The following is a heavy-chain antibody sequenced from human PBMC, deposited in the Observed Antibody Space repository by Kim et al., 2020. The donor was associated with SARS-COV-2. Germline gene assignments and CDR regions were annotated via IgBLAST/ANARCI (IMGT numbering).Heavy chain of an antibody. CDR3: TILIGGGAFDI. Sequence: GGSLRLSCAASGFTFSNAWMSWVRQAPGKGLEWVGRIKSKTDGGTTDYAAPVKGRFTISRDNSKNTLYLQMNSLKTEDTAVYYCTILIGGGAFDIWGQGTMVTVSS. J-gene: IGHJ3*02. CDR1: GFTFSNAW. D-gene: IGHD3-16*01. CDR2: IKSKTDGGTT. V-gene: IGHV3-15*01.